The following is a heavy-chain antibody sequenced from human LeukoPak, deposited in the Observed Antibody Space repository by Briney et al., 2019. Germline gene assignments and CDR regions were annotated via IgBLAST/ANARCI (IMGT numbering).Heavy chain of an antibody. J-gene: IGHJ6*03. D-gene: IGHD3-3*01. V-gene: IGHV3-21*01. CDR2: ISSSSSYI. CDR3: ARDGPDDFWSGYYSVFVEYYYYYMDV. CDR1: GFTFSSYS. Sequence: SGGSLRLSCAASGFTFSSYSMNWVRQAPGKGLEWVSSISSSSSYIYYADSVKGRFTISRDNAKNSLYLQMNSLRAEDTAVYYCARDGPDDFWSGYYSVFVEYYYYYMDVWGKGTTVTVSS.